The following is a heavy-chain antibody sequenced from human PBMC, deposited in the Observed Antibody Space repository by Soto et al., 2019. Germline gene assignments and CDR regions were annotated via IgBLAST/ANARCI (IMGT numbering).Heavy chain of an antibody. V-gene: IGHV6-1*01. J-gene: IGHJ5*01. D-gene: IGHD1-1*01. Sequence: SQTLSLTCAISGDSVSSNTVAWNWIRQSPSRGLEWLGRTYYRSKWYDDYAESVKSRITINPDTSKNQFSLHLNSVTLEDTAVYYCARSWSGHPVHGFDSWRHATLVTVSS. CDR1: GDSVSSNTVA. CDR3: ARSWSGHPVHGFDS. CDR2: TYYRSKWYD.